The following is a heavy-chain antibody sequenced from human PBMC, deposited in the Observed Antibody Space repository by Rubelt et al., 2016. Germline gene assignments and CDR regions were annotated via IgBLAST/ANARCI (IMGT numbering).Heavy chain of an antibody. CDR1: GGTFSSYA. D-gene: IGHD6-13*01. Sequence: QVQLVQSGAEVKKPGASVKVSCKASGGTFSSYAISWVRQAPGQGLEWMGRIIPLLGIANYAQKFQGRVTITAEKSTSTAYMELSSLRSEDTAVYYCARGLARAAAAPRRLWFDPWGQGTLVTVSS. CDR2: IIPLLGIA. CDR3: ARGLARAAAAPRRLWFDP. V-gene: IGHV1-69*04. J-gene: IGHJ5*02.